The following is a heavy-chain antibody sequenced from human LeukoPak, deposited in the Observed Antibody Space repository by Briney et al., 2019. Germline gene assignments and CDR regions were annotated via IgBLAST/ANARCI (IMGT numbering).Heavy chain of an antibody. Sequence: SETLSLTCTVSGGSINNYYWSWIRQPPGKGLEWIGYIYYSGSTNYNPSLKSRVTISVDTSKNQFSLKLTSVTAADTAVYYCAREAVAGGSGSNYYYYGADVWGQGTMVTVSS. CDR1: GGSINNYY. CDR3: AREAVAGGSGSNYYYYGADV. V-gene: IGHV4-59*01. J-gene: IGHJ6*02. CDR2: IYYSGST. D-gene: IGHD3-10*01.